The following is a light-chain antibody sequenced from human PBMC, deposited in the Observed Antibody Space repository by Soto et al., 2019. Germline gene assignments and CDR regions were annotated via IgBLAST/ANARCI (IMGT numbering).Light chain of an antibody. CDR3: QQRSNWSWT. V-gene: IGKV3-11*01. CDR1: QSVSSY. J-gene: IGKJ1*01. Sequence: EIVLTHSPATLSLSPGERATLSCRASQSVSSYLAWYQQKPGQAPRLLIYDASNRATGIPARFSGSGSGTDFTLTISSLEPEDFAVYYCQQRSNWSWTFGQGTKVDI. CDR2: DAS.